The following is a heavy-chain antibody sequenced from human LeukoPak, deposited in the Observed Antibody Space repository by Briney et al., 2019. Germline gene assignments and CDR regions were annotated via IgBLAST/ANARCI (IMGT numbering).Heavy chain of an antibody. CDR3: ARDSFSDSSGSYAFDI. CDR1: GFTFSSYS. J-gene: IGHJ3*02. D-gene: IGHD3-22*01. V-gene: IGHV3-48*01. Sequence: GGSLRLSCAASGFTFSSYSMNWVRQAPGKGLEWVSYISSSSSTIYYADSVKGRFTISRDNAKNSLYLQMNSLRAEDTAVYYCARDSFSDSSGSYAFDIWGQGTMVTVSS. CDR2: ISSSSSTI.